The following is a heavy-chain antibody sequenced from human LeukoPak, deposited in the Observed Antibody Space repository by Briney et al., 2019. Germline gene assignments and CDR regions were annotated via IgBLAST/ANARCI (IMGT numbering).Heavy chain of an antibody. D-gene: IGHD1-14*01. Sequence: PSETLSLTCTVYGGSISSYYWSWIRQPPGKGLEWIGYIYYSGSTNYNPSLKSRVTISVDTSKNQFSLKLSSVTAADTAVYYCARIPEYRYYYYMDVWGKGTTVTVSS. CDR2: IYYSGST. CDR1: GGSISSYY. V-gene: IGHV4-59*01. CDR3: ARIPEYRYYYYMDV. J-gene: IGHJ6*03.